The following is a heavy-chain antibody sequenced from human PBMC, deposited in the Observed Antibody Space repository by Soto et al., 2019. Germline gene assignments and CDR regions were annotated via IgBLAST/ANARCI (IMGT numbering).Heavy chain of an antibody. J-gene: IGHJ4*02. V-gene: IGHV3-23*01. CDR3: AKASGSYYYGSGSYFNY. CDR1: GFTFSSYA. CDR2: ISGSGGST. Sequence: GGSLRLSCAAPGFTFSSYAMSWVRQAPGKGLEWVSAISGSGGSTYYADSVKGRFTISRDNSKNTLYLQMNSLRAEDTAVYYCAKASGSYYYGSGSYFNYWGQGTLVTVSS. D-gene: IGHD3-10*01.